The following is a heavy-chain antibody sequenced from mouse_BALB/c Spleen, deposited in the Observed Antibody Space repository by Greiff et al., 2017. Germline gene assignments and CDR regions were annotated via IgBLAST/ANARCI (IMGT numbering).Heavy chain of an antibody. Sequence: EVLLVESGGGLVQPGGSLKLSCAASGFTFSSYGMSWVRQTPDKRLELVATINSNGGSTYYPDSVKGRFTISRDNAKNTLYLQMSSLKSEDTAMYYCASGFYDGYYVYAMDYWGQGTSVTVSS. J-gene: IGHJ4*01. D-gene: IGHD2-3*01. CDR1: GFTFSSYG. CDR2: INSNGGST. V-gene: IGHV5-6-3*01. CDR3: ASGFYDGYYVYAMDY.